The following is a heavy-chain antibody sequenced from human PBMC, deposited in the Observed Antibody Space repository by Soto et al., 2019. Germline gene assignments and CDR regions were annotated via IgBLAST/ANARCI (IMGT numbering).Heavy chain of an antibody. J-gene: IGHJ5*02. CDR1: GGTFSSYA. Sequence: QVQLVQSGAEVKKPGSSVKVSCKASGGTFSSYAISWVRQAPGQGLEWMGGIIPIFGTANYAQKFQGRVTITADKSTSTAYMELSSLRSEDTAVYYCTRGHSSGYYYAEWFDPCGQGTLVTVSS. CDR3: TRGHSSGYYYAEWFDP. CDR2: IIPIFGTA. V-gene: IGHV1-69*06. D-gene: IGHD3-22*01.